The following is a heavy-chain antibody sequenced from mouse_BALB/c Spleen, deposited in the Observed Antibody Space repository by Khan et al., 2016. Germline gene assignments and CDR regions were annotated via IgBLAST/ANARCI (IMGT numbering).Heavy chain of an antibody. Sequence: QIQLVQSGAELVRPGASVTLSCKASGYTFTDYEMHWVKQTPVHGLEWIGSIDPQTGGTAYNQKFKGKATLTAVKSSTTAYMEFRSLTSEDSTVYYCTRGGLYHGSSSFAYWGQGTLVTVSA. D-gene: IGHD1-1*01. CDR2: IDPQTGGT. V-gene: IGHV1-15*01. CDR3: TRGGLYHGSSSFAY. J-gene: IGHJ3*01. CDR1: GYTFTDYE.